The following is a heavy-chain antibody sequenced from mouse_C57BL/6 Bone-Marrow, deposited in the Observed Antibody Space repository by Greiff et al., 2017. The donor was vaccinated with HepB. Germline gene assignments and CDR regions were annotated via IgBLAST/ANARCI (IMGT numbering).Heavy chain of an antibody. J-gene: IGHJ3*01. V-gene: IGHV1-55*01. D-gene: IGHD1-1*01. CDR3: ARDYYGSSYAWFAY. CDR2: IYPGSGST. Sequence: QVQLQQPGAELVQPGASVKMSCKASGYTFTSYWITWVKQRPGQGLEWIGVIYPGSGSTNYNEKFKSKATLTVDTSSSTAYMQLSSLTSEDSAVYNCARDYYGSSYAWFAYWGQGTLVTVSA. CDR1: GYTFTSYW.